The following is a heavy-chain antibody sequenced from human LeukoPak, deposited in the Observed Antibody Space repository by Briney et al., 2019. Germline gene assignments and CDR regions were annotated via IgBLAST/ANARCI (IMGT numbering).Heavy chain of an antibody. J-gene: IGHJ5*02. CDR2: IDAKTGNP. CDR3: AKNTWDL. D-gene: IGHD5-18*01. Sequence: ASVKVSCKASGYNFRSSSMNWVRQAPGQGPEWMGWIDAKTGNPTYVQAFTGRFVFSLDTSVSTAYLQISSLRAEDTGVYYCAKNTWDLWGQGTLVIASS. CDR1: GYNFRSSS. V-gene: IGHV7-4-1*02.